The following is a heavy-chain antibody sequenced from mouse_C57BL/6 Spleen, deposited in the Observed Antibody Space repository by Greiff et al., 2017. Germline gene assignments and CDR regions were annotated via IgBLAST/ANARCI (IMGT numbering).Heavy chain of an antibody. D-gene: IGHD1-1*01. J-gene: IGHJ2*01. CDR2: IYPGDGDT. CDR3: AREGYYGSSYLDY. CDR1: GYAFSSYW. Sequence: QVQLQQSGAELVKPGASVKISCKASGYAFSSYWMNWVKQRPGKGLEWIGQIYPGDGDTNYNGKFKGKATLTADKSSSTAYMQLSSLTSEDSAVYFCAREGYYGSSYLDYWGQGTTLTVSS. V-gene: IGHV1-80*01.